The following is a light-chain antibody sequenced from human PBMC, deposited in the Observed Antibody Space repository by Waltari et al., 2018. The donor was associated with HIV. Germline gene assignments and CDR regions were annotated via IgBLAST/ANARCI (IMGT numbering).Light chain of an antibody. Sequence: DVVMTQTPLSLSVIPGQPAYISCKSSQSLLHSDGKTYLYWYLQKSGQPPQLLIYEVSNRFSGVPARFSGSGSGADFTLKISRVELEDVGVYYCMQTIQPPYTFGQGTNLEIK. CDR3: MQTIQPPYT. CDR2: EVS. J-gene: IGKJ2*01. CDR1: QSLLHSDGKTY. V-gene: IGKV2D-29*01.